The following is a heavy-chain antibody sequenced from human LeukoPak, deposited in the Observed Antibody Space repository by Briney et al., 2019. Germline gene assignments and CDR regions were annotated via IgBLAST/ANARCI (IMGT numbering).Heavy chain of an antibody. CDR3: AKRQYYYDSSGPPYYYYYYMDV. CDR1: GFTVSSNY. J-gene: IGHJ6*03. Sequence: GGSLRLSCAASGFTVSSNYMSWVRQAPGKGLEWVSVIYSGGSTYYADSVKGRFTISRDNSKNTLYLQMNSLRAEDTAVYYCAKRQYYYDSSGPPYYYYYYMDVWGKGTTVTVSS. V-gene: IGHV3-53*01. D-gene: IGHD3-22*01. CDR2: IYSGGST.